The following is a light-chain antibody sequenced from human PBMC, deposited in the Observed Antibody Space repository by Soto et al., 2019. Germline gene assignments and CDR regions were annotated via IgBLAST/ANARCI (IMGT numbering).Light chain of an antibody. CDR1: QTVSSSY. Sequence: EIVLTQSPCTLSLSRGERATLSCRASQTVSSSYLAWYQQKPGQAPRLLIYGASTRATGIPGRFSGSASGTDFTLTISRLEPEDFAVYYCQEYGPSPMYTFGQGTNVEIK. J-gene: IGKJ2*01. CDR3: QEYGPSPMYT. V-gene: IGKV3-20*01. CDR2: GAS.